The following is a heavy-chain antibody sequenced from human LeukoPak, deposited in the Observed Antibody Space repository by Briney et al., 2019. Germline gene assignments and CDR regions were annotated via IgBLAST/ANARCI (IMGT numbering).Heavy chain of an antibody. CDR2: ISSSSSYI. V-gene: IGHV3-21*01. CDR1: GFTFSSYS. CDR3: ARDAPTYYYDSSGYYPPGPFDY. Sequence: GGSLRLSCAASGFTFSSYSMNWVRQAPGKGLEWVSSISSSSSYIYYADSVKGRFTISRDNAKNSLYLQMNSLRAEDTAVYYCARDAPTYYYDSSGYYPPGPFDYWGQGTLVTVPS. D-gene: IGHD3-22*01. J-gene: IGHJ4*02.